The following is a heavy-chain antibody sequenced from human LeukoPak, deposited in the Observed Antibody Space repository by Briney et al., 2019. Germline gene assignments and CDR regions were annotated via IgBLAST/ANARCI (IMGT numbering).Heavy chain of an antibody. CDR1: GFTFSDYA. Sequence: GRSLILSCAASGFTFSDYAGHWVRQAPGKGLEWVTVISYDGSDKYYADSVKGRFTISRDNSKNTLYLQLNSLRAEDTAVYYCARDRGTWAFDIWGQGTMVTVSS. CDR2: ISYDGSDK. CDR3: ARDRGTWAFDI. V-gene: IGHV3-30*04. J-gene: IGHJ3*02.